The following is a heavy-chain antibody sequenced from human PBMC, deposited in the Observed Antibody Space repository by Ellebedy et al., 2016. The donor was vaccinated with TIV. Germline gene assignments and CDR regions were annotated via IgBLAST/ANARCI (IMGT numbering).Heavy chain of an antibody. CDR3: ARYSYGYDY. Sequence: PSETLSLTCTVSGGSISSSSYYWGWIRQPPGKGLEWVSSISSSSSYIYYADSVKGRFTISRDNSKNTLYLQMNSLRAEDTAVYYCARYSYGYDYWGQGTLVTVSS. D-gene: IGHD5-18*01. CDR2: ISSSSSYI. CDR1: GGSISSSS. V-gene: IGHV3-21*01. J-gene: IGHJ4*02.